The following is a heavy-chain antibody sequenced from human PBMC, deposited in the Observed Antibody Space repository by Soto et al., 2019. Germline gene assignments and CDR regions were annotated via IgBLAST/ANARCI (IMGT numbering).Heavy chain of an antibody. J-gene: IGHJ4*02. CDR2: IYHSGST. Sequence: SETLSLTCAVSGGSISSGGYSWSWIRQPPGKGLEWIGYIYHSGSTYYNPSLKSRVTISVDRSKNQFSLKLSSVTAADTAVYYWARTVGVAAAGPFDYWGQGTLVTVSS. CDR3: ARTVGVAAAGPFDY. V-gene: IGHV4-30-2*01. D-gene: IGHD6-13*01. CDR1: GGSISSGGYS.